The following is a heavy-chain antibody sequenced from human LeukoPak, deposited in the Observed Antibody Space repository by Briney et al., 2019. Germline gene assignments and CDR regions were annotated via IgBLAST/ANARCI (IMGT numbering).Heavy chain of an antibody. J-gene: IGHJ4*02. CDR3: AREASSGPYFDY. V-gene: IGHV4-61*02. Sequence: SETLSLTCTVSGGSIGSGSYYWSWIRQPAGKGLEWIGRIYTSGSTNYNPSLKSRVTISVDTSKNQFSLKLSSVTAPDTAVYYCAREASSGPYFDYWGQGTLVTVSS. CDR1: GGSIGSGSYY. CDR2: IYTSGST. D-gene: IGHD3-22*01.